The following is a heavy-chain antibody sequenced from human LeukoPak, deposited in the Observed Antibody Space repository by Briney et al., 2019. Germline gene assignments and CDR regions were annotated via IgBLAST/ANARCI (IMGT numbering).Heavy chain of an antibody. J-gene: IGHJ6*03. V-gene: IGHV4-61*02. CDR3: ASSTYYYYMGV. CDR2: INTSGST. Sequence: NPSQTLSLTCTVSGGSISSGSYYWSWIRQPAGKGLESIGRINTSGSTNYNPSLKSRVTMSVDTSKNQVSLKLSSVTAADTAVYYCASSTYYYYMGVWGKGTTVTVSS. CDR1: GGSISSGSYY. D-gene: IGHD6-13*01.